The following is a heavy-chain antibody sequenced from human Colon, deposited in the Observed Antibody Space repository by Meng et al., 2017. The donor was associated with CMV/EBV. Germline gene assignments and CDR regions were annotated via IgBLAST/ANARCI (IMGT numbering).Heavy chain of an antibody. CDR3: ARSERVFNY. Sequence: GGSLRLSCAASGFIFSNYAIHWVRQAPGKGLEWVSVISYDGSDKVYADSLKGRFTIFRDNSKNTVYLQMNSLTAEDTAVYYCARSERVFNYWGQGTLVTVSS. CDR2: ISYDGSDK. J-gene: IGHJ4*02. V-gene: IGHV3-30-3*01. CDR1: GFIFSNYA.